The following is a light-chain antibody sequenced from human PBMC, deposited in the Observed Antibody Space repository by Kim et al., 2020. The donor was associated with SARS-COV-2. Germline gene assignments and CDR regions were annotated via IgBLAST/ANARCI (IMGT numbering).Light chain of an antibody. Sequence: GSVGDRVTITGRASKGSSNSLIWFQQKPGKVPKRLIYAAANLQSGVPSRLSGSGSGTEFTLTISSLQPEDFATYYCIHNKSYPLTFGQGTKVEIK. CDR2: AAA. CDR1: KGSSNS. V-gene: IGKV1-17*03. CDR3: IHNKSYPLT. J-gene: IGKJ1*01.